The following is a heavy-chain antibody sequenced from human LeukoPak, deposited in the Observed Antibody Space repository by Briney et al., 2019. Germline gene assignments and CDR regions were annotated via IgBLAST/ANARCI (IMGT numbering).Heavy chain of an antibody. CDR3: AKDPEAGYYFDY. J-gene: IGHJ4*02. Sequence: GGSLRLSCAASGFTFSSYAMNWVRQAPGKGLEWVSTISVSGGTTYYADSVKGRFTISRDNSKNTLYLQMNSLRAEDTAVYYCAKDPEAGYYFDYWGQGTLVTVSS. CDR2: ISVSGGTT. D-gene: IGHD3-10*01. V-gene: IGHV3-23*01. CDR1: GFTFSSYA.